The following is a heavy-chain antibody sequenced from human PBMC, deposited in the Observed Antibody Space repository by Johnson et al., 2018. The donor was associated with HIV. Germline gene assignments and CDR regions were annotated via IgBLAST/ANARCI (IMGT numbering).Heavy chain of an antibody. D-gene: IGHD3-22*01. J-gene: IGHJ3*02. CDR3: AKDGPLNYYDSSGYYLELGDAFDI. CDR1: GFTFSSYG. Sequence: VQLMESGGGVVQPGGSLRLSCAASGFTFSSYGMHWVRQAPGKGLEWVAFIRYDGSNKYYADSVKGRFTISRDNSKNTLYLQMNSLRAEDTAVYYCAKDGPLNYYDSSGYYLELGDAFDIWGQGTMVTVSS. CDR2: IRYDGSNK. V-gene: IGHV3-30*02.